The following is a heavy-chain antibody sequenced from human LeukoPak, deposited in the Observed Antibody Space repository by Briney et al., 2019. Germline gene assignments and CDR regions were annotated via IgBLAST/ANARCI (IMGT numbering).Heavy chain of an antibody. CDR2: IYTNGWT. CDR3: ARGSGWNSFDP. CDR1: GGSINSDIYY. V-gene: IGHV4-61*02. Sequence: SQTLSLTCTISGGSINSDIYYWAWLRQPAGKRLEWIGRIYTNGWTDYNPSLKSRVTISVDTSKNQFSLKLSFVTAADTAFYYCARGSGWNSFDPWGQGTLVTVSS. J-gene: IGHJ5*02. D-gene: IGHD6-19*01.